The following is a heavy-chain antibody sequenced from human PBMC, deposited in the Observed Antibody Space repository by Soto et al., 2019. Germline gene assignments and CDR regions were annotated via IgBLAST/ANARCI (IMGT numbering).Heavy chain of an antibody. V-gene: IGHV5-10-1*01. CDR2: IDPSDSYT. CDR1: GYSFTSYW. Sequence: GESLKISCKGSGYSFTSYWISWVRQMPGKGLEWMGRIDPSDSYTNYSPSFQGHVTISADKSISTAYLQWSSLKASDTAMYYCARPSSSVCSFFYNHDMDVWGQGTTVTVSS. CDR3: ARPSSSVCSFFYNHDMDV. D-gene: IGHD2-2*01. J-gene: IGHJ6*02.